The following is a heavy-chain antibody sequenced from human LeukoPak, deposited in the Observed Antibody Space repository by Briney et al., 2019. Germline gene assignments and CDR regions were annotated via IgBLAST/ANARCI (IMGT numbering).Heavy chain of an antibody. Sequence: GGSLRLSCAASGFTFSSYSMNWVRQAPGKGLEWVSSISSSSSYIYYADSVKGRFTISRDNAKNSLYLQMNSLRAEDTAVYYCARDREPRITIFGVAIKHYYYYYGMDVWGQGTTVTVSS. D-gene: IGHD3-3*01. CDR1: GFTFSSYS. J-gene: IGHJ6*02. V-gene: IGHV3-21*01. CDR2: ISSSSSYI. CDR3: ARDREPRITIFGVAIKHYYYYYGMDV.